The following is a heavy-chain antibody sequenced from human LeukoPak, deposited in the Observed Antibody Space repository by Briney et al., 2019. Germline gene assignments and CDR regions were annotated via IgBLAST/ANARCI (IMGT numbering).Heavy chain of an antibody. J-gene: IGHJ4*02. CDR1: GFTFNSYS. V-gene: IGHV3-48*04. Sequence: GGSLRLSCAASGFTFNSYSMNWVRQAPGKGLEWVSYISRSSSTIYYADSVKGRFTISRDNAKNSLFLQMNSLRAEDTAVYYCARAERFHFDYWGQGTLVTVSS. CDR2: ISRSSSTI. D-gene: IGHD1-1*01. CDR3: ARAERFHFDY.